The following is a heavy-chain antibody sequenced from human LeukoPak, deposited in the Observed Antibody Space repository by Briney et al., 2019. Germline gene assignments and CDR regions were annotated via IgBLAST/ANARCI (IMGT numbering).Heavy chain of an antibody. CDR3: ARDRADSSGWFNYWYFAL. CDR2: IYSGGST. Sequence: GGSLRLSCAASWFNVNSNYMDWVRQAPGKGLEWVSAIYSGGSTYYADSVKGRFTISRDNSKNTLYLQMDSLRTEDTAVYYCARDRADSSGWFNYWYFALWGRGTLVTVSS. V-gene: IGHV3-53*01. CDR1: WFNVNSNY. D-gene: IGHD6-19*01. J-gene: IGHJ2*01.